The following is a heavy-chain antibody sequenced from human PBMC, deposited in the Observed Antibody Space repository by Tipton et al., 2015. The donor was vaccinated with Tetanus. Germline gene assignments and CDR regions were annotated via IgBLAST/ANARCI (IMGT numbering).Heavy chain of an antibody. Sequence: TLSLTCTVSGGSISTYDWNWIRQPAGKGLEWIGRIYRSGSTYWSPSLKSRVTMSVDTSKNQFSLKLSSVTAADTAVYYCAADIATGANRWFDPWGQGTLVTVSS. D-gene: IGHD4/OR15-4a*01. J-gene: IGHJ5*02. CDR2: IYRSGST. CDR1: GGSISTYD. CDR3: AADIATGANRWFDP. V-gene: IGHV4-4*07.